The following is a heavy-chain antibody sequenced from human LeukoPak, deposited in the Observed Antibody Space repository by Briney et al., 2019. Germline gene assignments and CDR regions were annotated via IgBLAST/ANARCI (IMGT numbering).Heavy chain of an antibody. J-gene: IGHJ6*03. V-gene: IGHV3-7*01. CDR2: IKQDESEK. CDR1: GFTFSSYW. Sequence: SGGSLRLSCVASGFTFSSYWMSWVRQAPGKGLEWAANIKQDESEKYYVDSVKGRFTISRDNAKNSLYLQMNSLGPEDTAVYYCARDPYSGNYGNYYYYYMDVWGKGATVTISS. D-gene: IGHD1-26*01. CDR3: ARDPYSGNYGNYYYYYMDV.